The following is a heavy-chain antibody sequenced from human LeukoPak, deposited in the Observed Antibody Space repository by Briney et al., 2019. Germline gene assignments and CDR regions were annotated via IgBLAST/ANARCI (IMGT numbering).Heavy chain of an antibody. CDR3: ARGLATVTSRGAFDI. J-gene: IGHJ3*02. CDR1: GDSGSSNSAA. D-gene: IGHD4-11*01. Sequence: SQTLSLTCAISGDSGSSNSAAWNWIRQSPSRGLEWLGRTYYRSKWYNDYAVSVKSRITINPDTSKNQFPLQLNSVTPEDTAVYYCARGLATVTSRGAFDIWGQGTMVTVSS. CDR2: TYYRSKWYN. V-gene: IGHV6-1*01.